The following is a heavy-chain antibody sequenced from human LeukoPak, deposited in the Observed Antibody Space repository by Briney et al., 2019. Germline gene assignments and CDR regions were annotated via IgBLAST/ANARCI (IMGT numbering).Heavy chain of an antibody. D-gene: IGHD3-10*01. CDR2: INPNSGGT. V-gene: IGHV1-2*04. Sequence: ASVKVSCKASGYTFTGYYMHWVRQAPGQGLEWMGWINPNSGGTNYAQKFQGWVTMTRDTSTSTAYMELSRLRSDDTAVYYCATEGRFGEFYFDYWGQGTLVTVSS. CDR3: ATEGRFGEFYFDY. J-gene: IGHJ4*02. CDR1: GYTFTGYY.